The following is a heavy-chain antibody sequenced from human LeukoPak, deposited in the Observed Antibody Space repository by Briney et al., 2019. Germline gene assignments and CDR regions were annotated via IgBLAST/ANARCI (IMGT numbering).Heavy chain of an antibody. J-gene: IGHJ3*02. D-gene: IGHD2-15*01. CDR1: GYTFTSYG. V-gene: IGHV1-18*01. Sequence: ASVTVSCKASGYTFTSYGISWVRQAPGQGLEWMGWISVYNGNTNYAQKLQGRVTMTTDTSTSTAYMELRSLRSDDTAVYYCASPYCSGGTCYAHDAFDIWGQGTMVTVSS. CDR2: ISVYNGNT. CDR3: ASPYCSGGTCYAHDAFDI.